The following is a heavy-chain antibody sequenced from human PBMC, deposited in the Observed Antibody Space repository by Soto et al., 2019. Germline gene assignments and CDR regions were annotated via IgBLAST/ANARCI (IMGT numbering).Heavy chain of an antibody. CDR2: ISAYNGNT. Sequence: ASVQVSCKASCYTFTSYGISWVRQAPGQGLEWMGWISAYNGNTNYAQKLQGRVTMTTDTSTSTAYMELRSLRSDDTAVYYCARLTHYYDSSGYSHYYGMHVWGQGTTVTVSS. CDR1: CYTFTSYG. CDR3: ARLTHYYDSSGYSHYYGMHV. V-gene: IGHV1-18*04. J-gene: IGHJ6*02. D-gene: IGHD3-22*01.